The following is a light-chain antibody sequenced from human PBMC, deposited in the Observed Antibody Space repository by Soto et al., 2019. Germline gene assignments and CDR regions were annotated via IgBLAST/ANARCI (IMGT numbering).Light chain of an antibody. CDR3: QQYTRYPLT. J-gene: IGKJ4*01. V-gene: IGKV1-16*02. CDR1: QGISNN. Sequence: DIQITQSPSSLSASVGVRVTITCRASQGISNNLAWFQQKPGTAPKSLIHAACSLQNVVPSNFSGSGSGTDFTLTITSRQPADFATYSCQQYTRYPLTFGGGTKVQIK. CDR2: AAC.